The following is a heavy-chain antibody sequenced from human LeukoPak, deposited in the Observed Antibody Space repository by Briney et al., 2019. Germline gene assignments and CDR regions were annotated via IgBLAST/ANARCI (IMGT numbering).Heavy chain of an antibody. CDR3: ARGGGYNAVDF. Sequence: NSGGSLRLSCAASGFTFSDYYMSWIRQAPGKGLEWVSYISSSATTIYYADSVKGRFTISRDNAKNSLYLQMSNLRAEDTAVYYCARGGGYNAVDFWGQGTLVTVSS. CDR2: ISSSATTI. CDR1: GFTFSDYY. D-gene: IGHD5-24*01. J-gene: IGHJ4*02. V-gene: IGHV3-11*01.